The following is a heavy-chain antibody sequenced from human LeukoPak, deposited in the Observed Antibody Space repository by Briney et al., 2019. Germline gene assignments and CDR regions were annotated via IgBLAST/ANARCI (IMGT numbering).Heavy chain of an antibody. J-gene: IGHJ4*02. D-gene: IGHD6-13*01. Sequence: GGSLRLSCAASGFTFDDYAMHWVRHAPGKGLGWVSGISWNSGSIGYADSVKGRFTISRDNAKNSLYLEMNSLRAEDMALYYCAKDYRSSSWYYFDYWGQGTLVTVSS. CDR1: GFTFDDYA. CDR3: AKDYRSSSWYYFDY. V-gene: IGHV3-9*03. CDR2: ISWNSGSI.